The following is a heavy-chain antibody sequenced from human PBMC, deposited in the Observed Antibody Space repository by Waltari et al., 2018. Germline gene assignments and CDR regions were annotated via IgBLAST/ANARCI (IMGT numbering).Heavy chain of an antibody. V-gene: IGHV1-2*02. CDR1: GYTFTGYY. CDR3: ARTIGAAYEPNFDY. D-gene: IGHD3-10*01. J-gene: IGHJ4*02. CDR2: INPKSCGT. Sequence: QVQLVQSGAEVKKPGASVKVSCKASGYTFTGYYMHWVRQAPGQGLEWMGWINPKSCGTNYAQKVQGRVTMTRDTPISTAYRELSRLRSDDTAVYYCARTIGAAYEPNFDYWGQGTLVTVSS.